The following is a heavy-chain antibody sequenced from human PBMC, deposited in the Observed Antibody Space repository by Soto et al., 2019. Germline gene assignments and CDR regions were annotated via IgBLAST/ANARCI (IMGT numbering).Heavy chain of an antibody. J-gene: IGHJ4*02. CDR3: ARYGHRCSDCVK. CDR1: GFTLSSYS. D-gene: IGHD2-21*01. V-gene: IGHV3-48*02. Sequence: EVQLVESGGGLVQPGESLRLSCEASGFTLSSYSMNWVRQAPGKGLECISYIAHSGIIYYADSVKGRFTISRDNAKNSLDLQLNSLADDYTDVSYCARYGHRCSDCVKWGRETLATASS. CDR2: IAHSGII.